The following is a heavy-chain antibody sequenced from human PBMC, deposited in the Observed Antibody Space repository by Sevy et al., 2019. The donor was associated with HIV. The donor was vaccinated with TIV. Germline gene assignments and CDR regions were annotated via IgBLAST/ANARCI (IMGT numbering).Heavy chain of an antibody. CDR2: IIPIFGTT. CDR3: ARPSYGSGRGYQNYFYYYGMDD. J-gene: IGHJ6*02. V-gene: IGHV1-69*13. Sequence: ASVKVSCKASGGTFSSFAVSWVRQAPGQGLEWMGGIIPIFGTTKYAQKFQGRVTIIADESTSTAYMELSSLGSEDTAVYYCARPSYGSGRGYQNYFYYYGMDDWGPGTTVTVSS. CDR1: GGTFSSFA. D-gene: IGHD3-10*01.